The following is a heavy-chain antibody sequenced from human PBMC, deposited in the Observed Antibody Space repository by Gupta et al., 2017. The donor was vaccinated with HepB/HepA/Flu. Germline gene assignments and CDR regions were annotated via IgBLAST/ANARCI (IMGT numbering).Heavy chain of an antibody. CDR1: GGSISSSSHY. Sequence: QLQLQESGPGLVKPSETLSLTCTVSGGSISSSSHYWGWIRQTPGKGLEWIGSIYYSRSTYYNPSLKSRLTISVDTSKNQFSLKLSSVTAADTAVYYCARHGGYTYGYFYFDYWGQGTLVTVSS. J-gene: IGHJ4*02. CDR2: IYYSRST. V-gene: IGHV4-39*01. CDR3: ARHGGYTYGYFYFDY. D-gene: IGHD5-18*01.